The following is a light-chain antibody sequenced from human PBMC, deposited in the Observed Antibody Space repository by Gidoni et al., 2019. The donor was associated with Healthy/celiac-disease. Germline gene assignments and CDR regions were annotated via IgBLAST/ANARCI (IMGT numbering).Light chain of an antibody. V-gene: IGKV1-5*01. Sequence: DIQMTQSPSTLSASVGDRVTITCRASPSISSWFAWYQQKPGKAPKLLIYDASILESGVPSRFSGSGSGTEFTLTISSLQPDDFAIYYCQQYNSYPATFGQGTKVEIK. CDR2: DAS. CDR1: PSISSW. CDR3: QQYNSYPAT. J-gene: IGKJ1*01.